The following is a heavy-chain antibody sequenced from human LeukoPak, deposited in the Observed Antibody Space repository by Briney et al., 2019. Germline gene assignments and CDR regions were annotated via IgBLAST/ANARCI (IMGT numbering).Heavy chain of an antibody. CDR2: IYSGGRT. D-gene: IGHD3-10*01. Sequence: GGSLRLSCAASGFTVNNNYMSWVRQAPGKGLEWVSVIYSGGRTYYADSVKGRFIISRENSKNTLYLQMNSLRAEDTAVYYCARVYYGSGSLHYCYYYMDVWGKGTTVTISS. CDR1: GFTVNNNY. CDR3: ARVYYGSGSLHYCYYYMDV. J-gene: IGHJ6*03. V-gene: IGHV3-53*01.